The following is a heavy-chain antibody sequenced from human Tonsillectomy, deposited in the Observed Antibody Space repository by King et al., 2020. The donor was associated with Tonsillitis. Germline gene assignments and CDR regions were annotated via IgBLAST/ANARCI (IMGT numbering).Heavy chain of an antibody. CDR3: ARGITIFGVVSLYFDY. CDR1: GFTFSSYS. J-gene: IGHJ4*02. D-gene: IGHD3-3*01. Sequence: VQLVESGGGLVQPGGSLRLSCAASGFTFSSYSMNWVRQAPGKGLEWVSYISSSSSTIYYADSVKGRFTISRDNAKNSLYLQMNSLRDEDTAVYYCARGITIFGVVSLYFDYWGQGTLVTVSS. CDR2: ISSSSSTI. V-gene: IGHV3-48*02.